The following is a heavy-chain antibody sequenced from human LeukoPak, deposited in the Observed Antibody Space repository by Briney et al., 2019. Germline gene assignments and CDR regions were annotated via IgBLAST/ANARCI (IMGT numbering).Heavy chain of an antibody. CDR3: ARGGNWFDP. V-gene: IGHV4-59*01. D-gene: IGHD3-10*01. CDR1: GGSISSYY. J-gene: IGHJ5*02. Sequence: SETLSLTCTVSGGSISSYYWTWIRQPPGKGLDWIGYIYYSGSTNYNPSLKSRVSISVDTSKNQFSLKLSSVTAADTAVYYCARGGNWFDPWGQGTLVTVSS. CDR2: IYYSGST.